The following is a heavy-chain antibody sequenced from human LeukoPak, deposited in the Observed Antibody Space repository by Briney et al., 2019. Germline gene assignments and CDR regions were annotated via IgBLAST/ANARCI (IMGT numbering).Heavy chain of an antibody. Sequence: GASVTVSFTASGYTFTINYMHWVRQAPGQGLEWMGWIHAGNGKTKYSEKFQGRVTITRDTSASTAYMELSSLRSEDTAVYFCARDEAYCDSSGYLVWGQGTLGTVSS. V-gene: IGHV1-3*01. J-gene: IGHJ1*01. CDR2: IHAGNGKT. D-gene: IGHD3-22*01. CDR3: ARDEAYCDSSGYLV. CDR1: GYTFTINY.